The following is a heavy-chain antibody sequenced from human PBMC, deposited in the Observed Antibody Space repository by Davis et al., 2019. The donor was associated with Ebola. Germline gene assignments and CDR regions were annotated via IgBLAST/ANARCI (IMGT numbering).Heavy chain of an antibody. J-gene: IGHJ4*02. CDR3: ARAQSDWLLGYYFDY. Sequence: SETLSLTCTVSGGSISSSSYYWGWIRQPPGKGLEWIGSIYYSGSTYYNPSLKSRVTISVDTSKNQFSLKLSSVTAADTAVYYCARAQSDWLLGYYFDYWGQGTLVTVSS. CDR2: IYYSGST. CDR1: GGSISSSSYY. D-gene: IGHD3/OR15-3a*01. V-gene: IGHV4-39*01.